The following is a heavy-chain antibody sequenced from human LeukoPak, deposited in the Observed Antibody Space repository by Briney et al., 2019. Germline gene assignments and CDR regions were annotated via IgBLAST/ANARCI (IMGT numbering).Heavy chain of an antibody. CDR2: IYYNGNT. CDR3: ARPNSGTYPYDAFDI. V-gene: IGHV4-59*08. D-gene: IGHD1-26*01. Sequence: SETLSLTCTVSGDSISGYYWSWIRQPPGKGLEWIGHIYYNGNTNCNASLKGRVAISVDTPKNQFSLKVTSLTAADTAVYYCARPNSGTYPYDAFDIWGQGTMITVS. J-gene: IGHJ3*02. CDR1: GDSISGYY.